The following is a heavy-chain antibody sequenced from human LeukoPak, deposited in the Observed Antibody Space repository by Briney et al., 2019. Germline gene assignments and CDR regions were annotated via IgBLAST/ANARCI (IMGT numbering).Heavy chain of an antibody. CDR3: AREDCTNGVCSHFDY. CDR1: GFTFDDYG. V-gene: IGHV3-20*04. D-gene: IGHD2-8*01. Sequence: PGGSLRLSCAAYGFTFDDYGMSWVRQAPGKGLEWVSGINWNGGSTGYADSVKGRFTISRDNAKNSLYLQMNSLRAEDTALYYCAREDCTNGVCSHFDYWGQGTLVTVSS. J-gene: IGHJ4*02. CDR2: INWNGGST.